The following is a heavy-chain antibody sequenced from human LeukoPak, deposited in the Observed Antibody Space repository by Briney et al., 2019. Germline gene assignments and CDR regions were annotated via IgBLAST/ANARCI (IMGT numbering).Heavy chain of an antibody. Sequence: SVKVSCKASGFTFTSSAMQWVRQARGQRLEWIGWIVVGSGNTNYAQKFQERVTITRDMSTSTAYMELSGLRSEDTAVYYCAAALSYWDSGYDYVFDYWGQGTLVTVSS. V-gene: IGHV1-58*02. D-gene: IGHD5-12*01. J-gene: IGHJ4*02. CDR2: IVVGSGNT. CDR3: AAALSYWDSGYDYVFDY. CDR1: GFTFTSSA.